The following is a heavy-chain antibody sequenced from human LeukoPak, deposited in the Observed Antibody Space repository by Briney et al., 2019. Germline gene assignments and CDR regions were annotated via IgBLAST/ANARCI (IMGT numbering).Heavy chain of an antibody. J-gene: IGHJ5*02. CDR3: ARLPLIATTRGGFDP. Sequence: SEALSLTCTVSGGSISGYYWSWIRQPPGERLEWSGYVYDTGATNYNPSLKSRFTISIDTSKNQFSLYLSSVTAADTAVYYCARLPLIATTRGGFDPWGQGTLVTVSS. V-gene: IGHV4-59*08. CDR1: GGSISGYY. CDR2: VYDTGAT. D-gene: IGHD1/OR15-1a*01.